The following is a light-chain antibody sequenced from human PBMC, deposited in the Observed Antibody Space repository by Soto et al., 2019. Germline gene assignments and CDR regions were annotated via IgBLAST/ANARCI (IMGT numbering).Light chain of an antibody. CDR1: QSVSSH. J-gene: IGKJ4*01. Sequence: EIVLTQSPATLSLTPGERATLSCRASQSVSSHLAWYQQKPGQAPRLLIYDTSNRATGIPARFSGSGSGTDVTLTISSLEPGDFGVYYCQQHSNWPPTLTFGGVTKVEIK. CDR2: DTS. CDR3: QQHSNWPPTLT. V-gene: IGKV3-11*01.